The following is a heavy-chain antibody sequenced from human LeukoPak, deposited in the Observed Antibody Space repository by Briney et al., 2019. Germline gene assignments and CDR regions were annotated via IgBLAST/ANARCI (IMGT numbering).Heavy chain of an antibody. J-gene: IGHJ4*02. V-gene: IGHV3-53*01. CDR1: GFIFSSYA. CDR2: IYSGGST. Sequence: GGSLRLSCAASGFIFSSYAMSWVRQAPGKGLEWVSVIYSGGSTYYADSVKARFTISRDNSKNTLYLQMNSLRGEDTAVYYCAREGQEYYDILTGAFDYWGQGTLVTVSS. D-gene: IGHD3-9*01. CDR3: AREGQEYYDILTGAFDY.